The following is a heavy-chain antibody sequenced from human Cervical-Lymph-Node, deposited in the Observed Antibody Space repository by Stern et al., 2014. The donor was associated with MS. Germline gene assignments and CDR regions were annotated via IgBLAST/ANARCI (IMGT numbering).Heavy chain of an antibody. J-gene: IGHJ5*02. CDR3: ARGRIAARPDWFDP. CDR2: INAGNGNT. Sequence: VQLVESGAEVKKPGASVKVSCKASGYTFTSYAMHWVRQAPGQRLEWTGWINAGNGNTKYSQKFQGRVTITRDTSASTAYMELSSLRSEDTAVYYCARGRIAARPDWFDPWGQGTLVTVSS. CDR1: GYTFTSYA. D-gene: IGHD6-6*01. V-gene: IGHV1-3*01.